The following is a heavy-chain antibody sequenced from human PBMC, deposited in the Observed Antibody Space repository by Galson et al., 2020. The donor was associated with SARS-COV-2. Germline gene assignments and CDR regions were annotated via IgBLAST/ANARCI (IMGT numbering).Heavy chain of an antibody. CDR1: GFTFSSYG. V-gene: IGHV3-33*01. D-gene: IGHD6-13*01. CDR3: ARDPWNSVSGSWYPDAYYMDV. CDR2: IWYDGSNK. Sequence: GGSLRLSCAASGFTFSSYGMHWVRQAPGKGLEWVAVIWYDGSNKYYADSVKGRFTISRDNSKNTLYLQMNSLRAEDTAVYYCARDPWNSVSGSWYPDAYYMDVWGKGTTVTVSS. J-gene: IGHJ6*03.